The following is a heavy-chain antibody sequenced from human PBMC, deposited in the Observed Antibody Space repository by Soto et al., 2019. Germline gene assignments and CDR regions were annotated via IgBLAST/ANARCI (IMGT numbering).Heavy chain of an antibody. J-gene: IGHJ4*02. V-gene: IGHV4-30-4*01. D-gene: IGHD5-12*01. CDR3: ARLSGYDPAGAADK. CDR1: GASVSSAEHY. Sequence: QVQLQESGPGLVKASQTLSLTCTLSGASVSSAEHYWSWVRQPPGKGLEWIGYTYYSGGSYYNASLQRRVSIPVDTSQNQFSLKLTSVTAADTAVYYCARLSGYDPAGAADKWGPGILVSVSS. CDR2: TYYSGGS.